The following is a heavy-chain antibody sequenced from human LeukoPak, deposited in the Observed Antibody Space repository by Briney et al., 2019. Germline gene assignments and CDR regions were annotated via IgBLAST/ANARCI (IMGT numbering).Heavy chain of an antibody. CDR2: ISYDGSNK. CDR3: ARDSSSGWLDYFDY. Sequence: PGGSLRLSCAASGFTFSSYGMHWVRQAPGKGLEWVAVISYDGSNKYYADSVKGRFTISRDNSKNTLFLQMNSLRAEDTAVYYCARDSSSGWLDYFDYWGQGTLVTVSS. CDR1: GFTFSSYG. J-gene: IGHJ4*02. D-gene: IGHD6-19*01. V-gene: IGHV3-30*03.